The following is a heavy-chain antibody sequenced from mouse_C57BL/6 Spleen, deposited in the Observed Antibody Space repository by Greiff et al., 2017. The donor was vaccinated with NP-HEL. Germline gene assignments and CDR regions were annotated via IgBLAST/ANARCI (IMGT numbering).Heavy chain of an antibody. CDR3: ARDSNHYDGYYYAMDY. Sequence: EVMLVESGGGLVKPGGSLKLSCAASGFTFSSYAMSWVRQTPEKRLEWVATISDGGSYTYYPDNVKGRFTISRDNAKNNLYLQMSHLKSEDTAMYYCARDSNHYDGYYYAMDYWGQGTSVTVSS. CDR2: ISDGGSYT. V-gene: IGHV5-4*01. J-gene: IGHJ4*01. CDR1: GFTFSSYA. D-gene: IGHD1-1*02.